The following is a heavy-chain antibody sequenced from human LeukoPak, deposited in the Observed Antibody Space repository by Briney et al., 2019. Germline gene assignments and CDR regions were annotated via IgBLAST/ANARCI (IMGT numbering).Heavy chain of an antibody. J-gene: IGHJ3*02. Sequence: ASVKVSCKASGGTFSSYAISWVRQAPGQGLEWMGWINPKSGATDYAQKFQGWVTMTSDTSIYTAYMELSRLRSDDTAMYYCARICSGATCFEAFDIWGQGTMVTVSS. CDR3: ARICSGATCFEAFDI. CDR2: INPKSGAT. CDR1: GGTFSSYA. V-gene: IGHV1-2*04. D-gene: IGHD2-15*01.